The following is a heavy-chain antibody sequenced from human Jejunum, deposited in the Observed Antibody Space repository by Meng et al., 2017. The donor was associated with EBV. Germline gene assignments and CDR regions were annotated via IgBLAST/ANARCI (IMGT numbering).Heavy chain of an antibody. CDR1: GASISDYN. J-gene: IGHJ4*02. CDR2: VFNRGSS. Sequence: QVHLQESGPGLVKPSETLSLTCTVSGASISDYNWSWIRQSPGKGLEWIGFVFNRGSSNYNPSLRSRVAMSLDTSRNKFSLKLNSVTAADTAVYYGARDRGTAREFDIWGQGTLVTVSS. V-gene: IGHV4-59*01. D-gene: IGHD3-10*01. CDR3: ARDRGTAREFDI.